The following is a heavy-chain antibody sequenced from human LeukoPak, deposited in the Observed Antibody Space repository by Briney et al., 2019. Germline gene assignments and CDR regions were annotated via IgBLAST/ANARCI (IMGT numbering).Heavy chain of an antibody. V-gene: IGHV3-48*03. D-gene: IGHD2-15*01. CDR2: ISHSGDAT. CDR3: ATQDLVVVPAASHYFDY. CDR1: GFMFDTYA. Sequence: GGSLRLSCAASGFMFDTYAMNWVRQAPGKGLEWVSYISHSGDATYCADSVKGRFTVSRDNAKNSLYLQMNGLRAEDTAVYFCATQDLVVVPAASHYFDYWGQGILVTVSS. J-gene: IGHJ4*02.